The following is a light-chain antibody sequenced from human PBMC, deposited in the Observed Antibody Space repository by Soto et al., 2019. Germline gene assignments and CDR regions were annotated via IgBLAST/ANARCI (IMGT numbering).Light chain of an antibody. J-gene: IGLJ1*01. CDR3: CSYAGSYTFYV. CDR1: SSDVGSYNL. CDR2: EAS. V-gene: IGLV2-23*02. Sequence: QSVLTQPASVSGSPGQSITISCTGTSSDVGSYNLVSWYQQHPGKAPKLMIYEASKRPSGVSNRFSGSKSGNTASLTISGLQAEDEADYYCCSYAGSYTFYVFGTGTKLTVL.